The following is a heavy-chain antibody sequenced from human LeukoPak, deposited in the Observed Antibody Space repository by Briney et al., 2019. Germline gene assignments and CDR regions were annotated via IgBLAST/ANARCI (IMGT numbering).Heavy chain of an antibody. V-gene: IGHV5-51*01. D-gene: IGHD6-13*01. Sequence: GESLKISCKGSGYSFTSYWIGWVRQMPGKGREWMGIIYPGDSDTRYSPSFQGQVTISADKSISTAYLQWSSLKASDTAMYYCARHVSSSWLKVAFDIWGQGTMVTVSS. CDR1: GYSFTSYW. CDR2: IYPGDSDT. CDR3: ARHVSSSWLKVAFDI. J-gene: IGHJ3*02.